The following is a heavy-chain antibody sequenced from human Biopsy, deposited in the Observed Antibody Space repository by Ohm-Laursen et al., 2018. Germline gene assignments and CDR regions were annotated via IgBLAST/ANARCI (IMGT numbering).Heavy chain of an antibody. V-gene: IGHV4-38-2*01. CDR2: IYHSGST. J-gene: IGHJ4*02. CDR1: GYSISSGYY. Sequence: SDTLSLTCAVSGYSISSGYYWGWIRQPPGKGLEWIGSIYHSGSTYYNPSLKSRVTISVDTFKNQFSLKLSSVTAADTAGYYCARGQALKSFDYWGQGTLVTVSS. CDR3: ARGQALKSFDY.